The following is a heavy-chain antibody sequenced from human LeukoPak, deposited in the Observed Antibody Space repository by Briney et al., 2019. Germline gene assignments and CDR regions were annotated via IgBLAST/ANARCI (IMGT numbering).Heavy chain of an antibody. CDR1: GFTFSSYA. CDR2: ISGSGGST. D-gene: IGHD6-13*01. V-gene: IGHV3-23*01. Sequence: HPGGSLRLSCAASGFTFSSYAMSWVRQAPGKGLEWVSAISGSGGSTYYADSVKGRFTISRDNSKNTLYLQMNSLRAEDTAVYYCARSRKQQLVQNYFDYWGQGTLVTVSS. J-gene: IGHJ4*02. CDR3: ARSRKQQLVQNYFDY.